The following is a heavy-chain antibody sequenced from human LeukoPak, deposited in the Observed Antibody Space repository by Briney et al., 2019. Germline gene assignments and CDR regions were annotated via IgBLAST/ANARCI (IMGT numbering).Heavy chain of an antibody. Sequence: WISAYNGNTNYAQKLQGRVTMTTDTSTSTAYMELRSLRSDDTAVYYCARARAGSSSWYSDYWGQGTLVTVSS. CDR3: ARARAGSSSWYSDY. J-gene: IGHJ4*02. V-gene: IGHV1-18*01. CDR2: ISAYNGNT. D-gene: IGHD6-13*01.